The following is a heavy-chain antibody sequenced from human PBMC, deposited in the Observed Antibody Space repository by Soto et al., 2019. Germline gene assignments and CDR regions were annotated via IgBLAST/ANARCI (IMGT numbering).Heavy chain of an antibody. CDR1: GYSFTSYW. CDR3: AGGGVRGVITRTRDYYGMDV. V-gene: IGHV5-51*01. CDR2: IYPGDSDT. Sequence: GESLKISCRAYGYSFTSYWIGWVLQMPWKGLEWMGIIYPGDSDTRYSPSFQGQVTISVDKSISTAYLQWSSLKASDTAMYYCAGGGVRGVITRTRDYYGMDVWGQGTTVTVSS. J-gene: IGHJ6*02. D-gene: IGHD3-10*01.